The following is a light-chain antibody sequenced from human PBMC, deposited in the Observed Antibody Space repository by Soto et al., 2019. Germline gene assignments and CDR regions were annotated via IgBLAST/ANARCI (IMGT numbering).Light chain of an antibody. Sequence: DIQMTQSPSSLSASIGDRVTITFRASQNIGRFLNWYQQKPGKAPELLNYAASNLQSGVPSRFSGSGSGTDFTLTIAGLQPEDFATYHCQQSFGNPGFGPGTKVDIK. J-gene: IGKJ3*01. CDR1: QNIGRF. CDR2: AAS. V-gene: IGKV1-39*01. CDR3: QQSFGNPG.